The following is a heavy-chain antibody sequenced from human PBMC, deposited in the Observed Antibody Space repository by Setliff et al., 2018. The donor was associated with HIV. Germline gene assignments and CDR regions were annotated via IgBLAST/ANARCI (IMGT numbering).Heavy chain of an antibody. Sequence: SETLSLTCTVSGDSMSSSTYYWAWIRQTPGKGLEWIGALYYTGRTYFNPSLYSRVSMSMDASRSQFSLQLTPVTAADTAVYFCARDIVVGTSTFTRLDPWGQGTLVTVSS. CDR1: GDSMSSSTYY. CDR2: LYYTGRT. V-gene: IGHV4-39*01. CDR3: ARDIVVGTSTFTRLDP. D-gene: IGHD2-21*02. J-gene: IGHJ5*02.